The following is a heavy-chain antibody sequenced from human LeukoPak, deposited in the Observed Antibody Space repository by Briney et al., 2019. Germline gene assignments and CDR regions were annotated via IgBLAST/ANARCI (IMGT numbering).Heavy chain of an antibody. CDR1: GYTFTSYY. J-gene: IGHJ4*02. CDR3: ARDGEYGTGSYYRGCFDY. V-gene: IGHV1-2*02. CDR2: INPNSGGT. D-gene: IGHD3-10*01. Sequence: ASVKVSCKASGYTFTSYYMHWVRQAPGQGLEWMGWINPNSGGTNYAQKFQGRVTMTRDTSISTTYMDLGSLGSDDTAVYYCARDGEYGTGSYYRGCFDYWGQGTLVTVSS.